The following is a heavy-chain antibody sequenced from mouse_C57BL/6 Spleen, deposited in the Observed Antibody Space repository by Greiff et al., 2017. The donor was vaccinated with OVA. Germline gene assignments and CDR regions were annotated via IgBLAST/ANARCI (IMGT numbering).Heavy chain of an antibody. Sequence: EVKLVESGGGLVQPGGSLKLSCAASGFTFSDYYMYWVRQTPEKRLEWVAYISNGGGSTYYPDTVKGRFTISRDNAKNTLYLQMSRLKSEDTAMYYCARPFYDYDSAWFAYWGQGTLVTVSA. D-gene: IGHD2-4*01. CDR2: ISNGGGST. V-gene: IGHV5-12*01. CDR1: GFTFSDYY. CDR3: ARPFYDYDSAWFAY. J-gene: IGHJ3*01.